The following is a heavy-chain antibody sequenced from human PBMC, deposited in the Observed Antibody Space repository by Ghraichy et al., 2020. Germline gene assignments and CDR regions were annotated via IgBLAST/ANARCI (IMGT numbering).Heavy chain of an antibody. CDR2: ISNYGGST. V-gene: IGHV3-64D*06. Sequence: GGSLRLSCLVSGFTFTTHTVHWVRQAPGTGLQHISVISNYGGSTDYPDSVKGRFAISRDHSQNTLFLQMSSLRVEDTAVYSTDAFDIWGRGTKVIVSS. CDR1: GFTFTTHT. CDR3: DAFDI. J-gene: IGHJ3*02.